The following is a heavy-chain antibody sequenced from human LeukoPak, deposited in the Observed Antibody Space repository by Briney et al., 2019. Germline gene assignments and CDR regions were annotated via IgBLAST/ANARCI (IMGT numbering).Heavy chain of an antibody. CDR1: GFTFSSYA. CDR3: ARDPTCSYCSSTSCYPDY. J-gene: IGHJ4*02. D-gene: IGHD2-2*01. V-gene: IGHV3-30-3*01. Sequence: GGSLRLSCAASGFTFSSYAMHWVRQAPGKGLEWVAVISYDGSNKYYADSVKGRFTISRDNSKNTLYLQMNSLRAEDTAVYYCARDPTCSYCSSTSCYPDYWGQGTLVTVSS. CDR2: ISYDGSNK.